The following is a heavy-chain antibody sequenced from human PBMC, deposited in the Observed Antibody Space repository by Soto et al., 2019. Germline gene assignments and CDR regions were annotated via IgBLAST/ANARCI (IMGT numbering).Heavy chain of an antibody. J-gene: IGHJ4*02. CDR2: ISGSGGST. D-gene: IGHD3-3*01. V-gene: IGHV3-23*01. Sequence: GGSLRLSCAASGFTFSSYAMSWVRQAPGKGLEWVSAISGSGGSTYYADSVKGRFTISRDNSKNTLYLQMNSLRAEDTAVYYRAKGYPITIFGVVIISGYFDYWGQGTLVTVSS. CDR3: AKGYPITIFGVVIISGYFDY. CDR1: GFTFSSYA.